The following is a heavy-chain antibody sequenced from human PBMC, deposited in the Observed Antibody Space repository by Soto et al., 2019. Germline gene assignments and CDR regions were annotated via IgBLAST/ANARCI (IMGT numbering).Heavy chain of an antibody. CDR1: GYTFSNYD. Sequence: SVKVSCKASGYTFSNYDINWVRQATGQGLEWMGWLNPNTDKTGSAQKFQGRVTMTRNTSISTAYLELSGLRSDDTAVYYCARGIKGLPPSAFDIWGQGTRVTVSS. J-gene: IGHJ3*02. CDR2: LNPNTDKT. V-gene: IGHV1-8*01. CDR3: ARGIKGLPPSAFDI. D-gene: IGHD5-12*01.